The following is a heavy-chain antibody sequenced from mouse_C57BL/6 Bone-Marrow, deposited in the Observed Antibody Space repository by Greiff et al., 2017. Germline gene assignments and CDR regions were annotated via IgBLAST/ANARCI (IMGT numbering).Heavy chain of an antibody. CDR2: IDPSGGYT. CDR1: GYTFTSYW. J-gene: IGHJ4*01. Sequence: QVQLQQPGAELVKPGASVKLSCKASGYTFTSYWMQWVKQRPGQGLEWIGEIDPSGGYTNYNQKFKGKATLTVDTSSSTAYMQLSSLTSEASAVYYGTGLPRYVMDYWGQGTSVTVSS. CDR3: TGLPRYVMDY. V-gene: IGHV1-50*01.